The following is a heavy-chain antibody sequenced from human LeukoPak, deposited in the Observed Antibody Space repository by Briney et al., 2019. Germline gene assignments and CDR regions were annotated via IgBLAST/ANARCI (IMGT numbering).Heavy chain of an antibody. CDR3: AKDSLAVAGESFFEY. J-gene: IGHJ4*02. Sequence: GGSLRLSCAASGFTFDDYAMHWVRQAPGKGLKWVSLISWDGGSTSYADSVKGRFTISRDNSKNSLYLQMNSLSAEDTALYYCAKDSLAVAGESFFEYWGQGTQVTVSS. D-gene: IGHD6-19*01. CDR1: GFTFDDYA. V-gene: IGHV3-43D*03. CDR2: ISWDGGST.